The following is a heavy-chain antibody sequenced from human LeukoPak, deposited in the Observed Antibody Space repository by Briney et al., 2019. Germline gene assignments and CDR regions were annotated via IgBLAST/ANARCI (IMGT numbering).Heavy chain of an antibody. J-gene: IGHJ4*02. D-gene: IGHD2-2*01. V-gene: IGHV1-3*01. CDR2: IDAGNGDT. CDR1: GHTSTTYA. CDR3: ARGSTSDWPLDH. Sequence: ASVKVSCKASGHTSTTYAIHWVRQAPGHGFEWMGWIDAGNGDTRYSQKFQGRVTITRDTSASTAYIELRSLRSEDTAMYYCARGSTSDWPLDHWGQETLVTISS.